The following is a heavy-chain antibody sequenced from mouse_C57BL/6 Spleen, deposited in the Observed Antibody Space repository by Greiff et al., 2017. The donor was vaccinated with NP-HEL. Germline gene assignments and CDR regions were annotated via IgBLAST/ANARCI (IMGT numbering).Heavy chain of an antibody. D-gene: IGHD2-5*01. CDR2: INPNNGGT. CDR3: ARYGYSNPFAY. V-gene: IGHV1-22*01. J-gene: IGHJ3*01. CDR1: GYTFTDYN. Sequence: EVQLQQSGPELVKPGASVKMSCKASGYTFTDYNMHWVKQSHGKSLEWFGYINPNNGGTSYNQKFKGKATLTVNKSSSTAYMELRSLTSEDSAVYYGARYGYSNPFAYWGQGTLVTVSA.